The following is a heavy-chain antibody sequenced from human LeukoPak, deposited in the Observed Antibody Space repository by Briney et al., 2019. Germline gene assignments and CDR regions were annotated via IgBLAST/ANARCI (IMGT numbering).Heavy chain of an antibody. CDR2: ITGSGGGT. CDR3: AFVYTTS. D-gene: IGHD5/OR15-5a*01. CDR1: GFTFSSYA. Sequence: GGSLRLSCAASGFTFSSYAMSWVRQAPGKGLEWVSTITGSGGGTFYADSVKGRFTISRDNSKNMVYPQMNSLRAEDRAVYNCAFVYTTSWGQGTLVTVSS. V-gene: IGHV3-23*01. J-gene: IGHJ5*02.